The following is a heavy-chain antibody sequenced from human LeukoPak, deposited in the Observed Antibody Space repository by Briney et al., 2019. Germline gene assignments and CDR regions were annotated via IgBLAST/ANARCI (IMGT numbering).Heavy chain of an antibody. CDR2: ISAYNGNT. D-gene: IGHD6-13*01. CDR1: GYTFTSYG. V-gene: IGHV1-18*01. Sequence: ASVKVSCKASGYTFTSYGISWVRQAPGQGLEWMGWISAYNGNTNYAQKLQGRVTMTTDTSTSTAYMELSRLRSDDTAVYYCAREAAAAAFFDYWGQGTLVTVSS. J-gene: IGHJ4*02. CDR3: AREAAAAAFFDY.